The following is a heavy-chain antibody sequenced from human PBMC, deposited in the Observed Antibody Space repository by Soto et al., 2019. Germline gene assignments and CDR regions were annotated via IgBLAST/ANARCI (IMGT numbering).Heavy chain of an antibody. Sequence: SETRSPTCTVSGGSISSGGYYWSWIRQHPGKCLEWIGYIYYSGSTYYNPSLKSRVTISVDTSKNQFSLKLSSVTAADTAVYYCARDRVVASLAFDIWGQGTMVTVSS. V-gene: IGHV4-31*03. CDR2: IYYSGST. J-gene: IGHJ3*02. D-gene: IGHD2-15*01. CDR1: GGSISSGGYY. CDR3: ARDRVVASLAFDI.